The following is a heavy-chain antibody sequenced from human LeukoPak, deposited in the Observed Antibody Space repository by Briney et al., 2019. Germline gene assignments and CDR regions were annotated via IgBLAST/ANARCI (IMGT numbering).Heavy chain of an antibody. Sequence: SQTLSLTCTVSGGSISSGGYYWSWIRQHPGNGLEWIGYIYYSGSTYYNPSLKSRVTISVDTSKNQFSLKLSSVTAADTAVYYCARDKRFGELFRIVSWFDPWGQGTLVTVSS. J-gene: IGHJ5*02. CDR1: GGSISSGGYY. CDR3: ARDKRFGELFRIVSWFDP. CDR2: IYYSGST. V-gene: IGHV4-31*03. D-gene: IGHD3-10*01.